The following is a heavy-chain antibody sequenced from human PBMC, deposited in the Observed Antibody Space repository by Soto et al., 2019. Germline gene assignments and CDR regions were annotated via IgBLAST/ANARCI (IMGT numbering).Heavy chain of an antibody. Sequence: SETLSLTCTVSGGSISSYYWTWIRQPPGKDLEWIGYIYSSGNTNYNPSLRSRVTMSKDTSKNQFSLKLSSVTAADTAVYYCARDPNGDYLDYWGQGTLVTVSS. CDR1: GGSISSYY. CDR3: ARDPNGDYLDY. J-gene: IGHJ4*02. CDR2: IYSSGNT. V-gene: IGHV4-4*09. D-gene: IGHD4-17*01.